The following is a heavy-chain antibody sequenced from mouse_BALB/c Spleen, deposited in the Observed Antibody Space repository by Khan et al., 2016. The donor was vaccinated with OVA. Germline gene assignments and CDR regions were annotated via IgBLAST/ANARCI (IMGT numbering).Heavy chain of an antibody. J-gene: IGHJ3*01. D-gene: IGHD3-1*01. V-gene: IGHV1-77*01. CDR1: GYTFTDYY. Sequence: QVQLQQSGAELARPGASVRLSCKASGYTFTDYYINWMKQRTGQGLEWIGHIYPGTDNTYYNENFTGKATLTADKSSSTAFMHLSSLTSEDSAVYFCSSSGLGSFAFWGQGTLFTVS. CDR3: SSSGLGSFAF. CDR2: IYPGTDNT.